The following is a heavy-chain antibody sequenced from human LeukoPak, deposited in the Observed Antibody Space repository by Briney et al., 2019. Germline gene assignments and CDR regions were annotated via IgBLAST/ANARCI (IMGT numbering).Heavy chain of an antibody. J-gene: IGHJ4*02. Sequence: ASVKVSCKASGYTFTSYGISWVRQAPGQGLEWMGWISAYNGNTNYAQKLQGRVTMTTDTSTSTAYMELRSLRSEDTAVYYCAREFRRGSGGSCYLAVWGQGTLVTVSS. CDR2: ISAYNGNT. CDR1: GYTFTSYG. V-gene: IGHV1-18*01. D-gene: IGHD2-15*01. CDR3: AREFRRGSGGSCYLAV.